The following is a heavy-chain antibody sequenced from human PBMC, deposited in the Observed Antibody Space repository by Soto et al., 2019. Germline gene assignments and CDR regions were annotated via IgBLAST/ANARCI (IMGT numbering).Heavy chain of an antibody. CDR2: ISGSGGST. Sequence: PGGSLRLSCAASGSTFSSYAMSWVRQAPGKGLEWVSAISGSGGSTYYADSVKGRFTISRDNSKNTLYLQMNSLRAEDTAVYYCAGYSSSTPINDYWGQGTLVTVSS. D-gene: IGHD6-6*01. CDR1: GSTFSSYA. V-gene: IGHV3-23*01. CDR3: AGYSSSTPINDY. J-gene: IGHJ4*02.